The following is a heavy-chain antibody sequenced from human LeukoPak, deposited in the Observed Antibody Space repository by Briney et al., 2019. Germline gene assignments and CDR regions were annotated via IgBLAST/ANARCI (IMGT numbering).Heavy chain of an antibody. V-gene: IGHV4-30-4*01. CDR3: ARGDYYYGMDV. CDR2: IYYSGST. CDR1: GGSISSGDYY. J-gene: IGHJ6*02. Sequence: SETLSLTCTVSGGSISSGDYYWSWIRQPPGKGLEGIGYIYYSGSTYYNPSLKSRVTISVDTSKNPFSLKLSSVTAADTAVYYCARGDYYYGMDVWGQGTTVTVSS.